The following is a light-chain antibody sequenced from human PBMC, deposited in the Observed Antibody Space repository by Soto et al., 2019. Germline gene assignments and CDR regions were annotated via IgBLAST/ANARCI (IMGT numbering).Light chain of an antibody. Sequence: QSVLTQPPSASGSPGQSVTISCTGSSSDVGVYNYVSWYKQHPGKAPKLVIYEVTRRPSDVPDRFSGSKSGNTASLTVSGLQTEDDADYYCCASADSSTLFGGGTKLTVL. CDR2: EVT. CDR3: CASADSSTL. J-gene: IGLJ2*01. CDR1: SSDVGVYNY. V-gene: IGLV2-8*01.